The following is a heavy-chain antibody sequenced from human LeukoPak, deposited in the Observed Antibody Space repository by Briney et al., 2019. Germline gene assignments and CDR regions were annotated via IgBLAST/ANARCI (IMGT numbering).Heavy chain of an antibody. V-gene: IGHV3-11*05. CDR3: ARADRTSWFDY. D-gene: IGHD2-2*01. Sequence: GGSLRLSCAASRFTFSDYYMVWIRQAPGKGLEWISYISNSGNYANYADSVKGRSTISRDNAKNSLSLQMNSLRPDDTAVYYCARADRTSWFDYWGQGILVTVSS. CDR2: ISNSGNYA. J-gene: IGHJ4*02. CDR1: RFTFSDYY.